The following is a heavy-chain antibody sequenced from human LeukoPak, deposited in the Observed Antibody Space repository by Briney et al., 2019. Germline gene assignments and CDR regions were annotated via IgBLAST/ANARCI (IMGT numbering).Heavy chain of an antibody. D-gene: IGHD3-10*01. Sequence: SESLSLACTVSGRSLSSYYWRWIRQPAGRGLEWIERIHTSGSTNYIPSLKSRVTMSVDTSKNQFSLKLSSVTAADTAVYYCARERAYYYGSGSYWINWFDPWGQGTLVTVSS. CDR3: ARERAYYYGSGSYWINWFDP. V-gene: IGHV4-4*07. CDR2: IHTSGST. J-gene: IGHJ5*02. CDR1: GRSLSSYY.